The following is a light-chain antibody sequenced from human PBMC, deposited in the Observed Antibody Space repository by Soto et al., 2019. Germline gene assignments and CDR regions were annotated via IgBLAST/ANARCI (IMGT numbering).Light chain of an antibody. V-gene: IGKV3-15*01. Sequence: EIVMTQSPATLSVSPGARVTLSCRASQSVSSYLAWYQQKPGQAPRLLIYGASTGATGIPARFSGSGSGTDFTLTISSLQAEDVAVYYCQQYNNWPVFGQGTKVDIK. J-gene: IGKJ1*01. CDR2: GAS. CDR3: QQYNNWPV. CDR1: QSVSSY.